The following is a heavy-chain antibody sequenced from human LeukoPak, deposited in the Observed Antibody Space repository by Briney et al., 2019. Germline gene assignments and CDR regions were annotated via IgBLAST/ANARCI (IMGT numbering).Heavy chain of an antibody. CDR3: ARLSGSYYSGNDY. CDR2: ISTNNGNT. V-gene: IGHV1-18*01. J-gene: IGHJ4*02. Sequence: ASVKVSCKASGYTFTSFGISWVRQAPGQGLEWMGWISTNNGNTNYAQKPQGRVTMTTDTSTSTAYMEVTSLRSNDTAVYYCARLSGSYYSGNDYWGQGTLVTVSS. D-gene: IGHD1-26*01. CDR1: GYTFTSFG.